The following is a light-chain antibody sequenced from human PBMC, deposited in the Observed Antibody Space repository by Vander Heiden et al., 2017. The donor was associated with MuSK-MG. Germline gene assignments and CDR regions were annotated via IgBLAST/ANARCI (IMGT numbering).Light chain of an antibody. CDR3: SSYAGSHVV. J-gene: IGLJ2*01. CDR1: GNDVGAYNY. Sequence: QSALTQPPSASGSPGQSVTISCTGTGNDVGAYNYVSWYQHHPGKTPKLIIYEVTKRPSGVPDRFSGSRSGNTASLTVSGLQADDEADYYCSSYAGSHVVFGGGTKLTFL. V-gene: IGLV2-8*01. CDR2: EVT.